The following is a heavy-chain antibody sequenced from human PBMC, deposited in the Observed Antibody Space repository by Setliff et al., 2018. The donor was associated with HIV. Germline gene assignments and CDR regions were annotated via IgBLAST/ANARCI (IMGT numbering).Heavy chain of an antibody. CDR1: GASTSSNTYS. D-gene: IGHD6-19*01. Sequence: SETLSLTCTVSGASTSSNTYSWVWIRQPPGKGLEWIGYIYYSGSTNYNPSLKSRVTISVDTSKNQFSLKLSSVTAADTAVYYCARRPAGAVAGGYGMDVWGQGTTVTVSS. V-gene: IGHV4-61*05. CDR2: IYYSGST. J-gene: IGHJ6*02. CDR3: ARRPAGAVAGGYGMDV.